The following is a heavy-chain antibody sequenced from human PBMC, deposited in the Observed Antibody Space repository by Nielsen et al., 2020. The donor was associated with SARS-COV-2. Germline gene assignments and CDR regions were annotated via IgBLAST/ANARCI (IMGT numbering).Heavy chain of an antibody. CDR2: IYTSGST. V-gene: IGHV4-61*02. CDR3: ARDHLIVGATTGWFDP. J-gene: IGHJ5*02. CDR1: GGSISSGSYY. D-gene: IGHD1-26*01. Sequence: SETLSLTCTVSGGSISSGSYYWSWIRQPAGKGLEWIGRIYTSGSTNYNPPLKSRVTISVDTSKNQFSLKLSSVTAADTAVYYCARDHLIVGATTGWFDPWGQGTLVTVSS.